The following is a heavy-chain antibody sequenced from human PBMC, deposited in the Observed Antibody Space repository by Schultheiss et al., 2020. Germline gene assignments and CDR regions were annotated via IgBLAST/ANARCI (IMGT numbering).Heavy chain of an antibody. Sequence: ASVKVSCKASGYTFTSYGISWVRQAPGQGLEWMGGIIPIFGTANYAQKFQGRVTMTRDTSTSTVYMELRSLRSDDTAVYYCARDRNYYDSSGDWFDPWGQGTLVTVSS. V-gene: IGHV1-18*01. CDR3: ARDRNYYDSSGDWFDP. J-gene: IGHJ5*02. CDR1: GYTFTSYG. D-gene: IGHD3-22*01. CDR2: IIPIFGTA.